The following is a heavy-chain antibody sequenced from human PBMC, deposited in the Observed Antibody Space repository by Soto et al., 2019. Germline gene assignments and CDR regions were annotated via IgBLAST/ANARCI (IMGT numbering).Heavy chain of an antibody. CDR3: ARGGYFEH. CDR1: GYNFTDYW. CDR2: IYARDSQT. Sequence: PGESLKISCKAFGYNFTDYWIGWVRQMPGKGLEWMGIIYARDSQTKYSPTFQGQVTISADKSITTAYLQWSSLKASDTAIYYCARGGYFEHWGQGTLVTVSS. V-gene: IGHV5-51*01. J-gene: IGHJ1*01. D-gene: IGHD3-9*01.